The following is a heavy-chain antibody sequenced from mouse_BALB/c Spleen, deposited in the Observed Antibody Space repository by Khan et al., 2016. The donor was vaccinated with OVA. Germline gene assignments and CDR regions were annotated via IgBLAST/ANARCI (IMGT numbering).Heavy chain of an antibody. D-gene: IGHD1-1*01. Sequence: EVELVESGGDLVKTGGSLKLSCAASGFTFSTYGMSWVRQTPDKRLEWVATISSGGHYTYYIDSVKGRFTISRDNAKKIPYLQMSSLRSEDTAMYSCARLAYYYHREGFAYWGQGTLVTVSA. CDR2: ISSGGHYT. J-gene: IGHJ3*01. CDR1: GFTFSTYG. CDR3: ARLAYYYHREGFAY. V-gene: IGHV5-6*01.